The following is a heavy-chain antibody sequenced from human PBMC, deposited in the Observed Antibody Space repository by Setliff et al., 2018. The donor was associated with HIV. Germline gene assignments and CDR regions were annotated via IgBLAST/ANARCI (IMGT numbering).Heavy chain of an antibody. CDR3: ARGLTAPAAAGS. D-gene: IGHD6-13*01. Sequence: SETLSLTCNVSGFSFRNSFYNWGWIRQPPGKGLEWIGTIYYSGTTYYNPSLKSRVTISIDMSKNHFSLNLKSVTAADTAIYYCARGLTAPAAAGSWGQGMLVTVSS. CDR1: GFSFRNSFYN. J-gene: IGHJ5*02. CDR2: IYYSGTT. V-gene: IGHV4-39*02.